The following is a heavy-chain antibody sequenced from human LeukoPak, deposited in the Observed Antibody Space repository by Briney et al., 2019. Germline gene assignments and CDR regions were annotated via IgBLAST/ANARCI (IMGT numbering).Heavy chain of an antibody. D-gene: IGHD4-17*01. J-gene: IGHJ6*03. Sequence: GGSLRLSCVASGFTFSSYGMSWVRQAPGKGLEWVSAISGSGGSTYYADSVKGRFTISRDNSKNTLYLQMNSLRAEDTAVYYCAKVGGDYVASYYYYYMDVWGKGTTVTISS. CDR3: AKVGGDYVASYYYYYMDV. V-gene: IGHV3-23*01. CDR2: ISGSGGST. CDR1: GFTFSSYG.